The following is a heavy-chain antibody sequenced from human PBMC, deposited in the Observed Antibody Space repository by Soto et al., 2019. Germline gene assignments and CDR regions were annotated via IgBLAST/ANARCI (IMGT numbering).Heavy chain of an antibody. J-gene: IGHJ6*02. V-gene: IGHV3-33*01. CDR1: GFTFSSYG. CDR3: ARDTRYITMIVVVDYGMDV. Sequence: QVQLVESGGGVVQPGRSLRLSCAASGFTFSSYGMHWVRQAPGKGLEWVAVIWYDGSNKYYADSVKGRFTISRDNSTNTLYLQMNSLRAEDTAVYYCARDTRYITMIVVVDYGMDVWGQGTTVTVSS. D-gene: IGHD3-22*01. CDR2: IWYDGSNK.